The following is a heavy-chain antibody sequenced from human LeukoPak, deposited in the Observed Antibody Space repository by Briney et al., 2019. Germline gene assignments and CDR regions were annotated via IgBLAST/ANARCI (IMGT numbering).Heavy chain of an antibody. V-gene: IGHV1-18*01. D-gene: IGHD4-17*01. J-gene: IGHJ5*02. CDR1: GYTFTSYG. CDR2: ISAYNGNT. Sequence: ASVKVSCKASGYTFTSYGISWVRQAPGQGGEWMGWISAYNGNTNYAQKLQGRVAMTTDTSTSTAYMELRSLRSGDTAVYYCARDYGDYVDWFDPWGQGTLVTVSS. CDR3: ARDYGDYVDWFDP.